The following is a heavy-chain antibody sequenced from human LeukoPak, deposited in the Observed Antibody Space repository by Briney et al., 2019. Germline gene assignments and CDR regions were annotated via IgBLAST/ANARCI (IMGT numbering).Heavy chain of an antibody. CDR1: GFTFSGYS. CDR3: AKGGVVHAFDI. D-gene: IGHD2-15*01. Sequence: PGGSLRLSCAASGFTFSGYSMNWVRQAPGKGLEWVSSISSSSSYIYYADSVKGRFTISRDNAENSLYLQMDSLRAEDTAVYYCAKGGVVHAFDIWGQGTMVTVSS. CDR2: ISSSSSYI. V-gene: IGHV3-21*04. J-gene: IGHJ3*02.